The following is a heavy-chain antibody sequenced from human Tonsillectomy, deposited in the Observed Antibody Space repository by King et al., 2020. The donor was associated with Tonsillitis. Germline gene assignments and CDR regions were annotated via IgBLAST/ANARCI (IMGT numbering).Heavy chain of an antibody. D-gene: IGHD6-19*01. CDR1: GFPFRSYG. V-gene: IGHV3-33*05. J-gene: IGHJ4*02. Sequence: VQLVESGGGVVQPGRSLRLSCAASGFPFRSYGMHWVRQAPGKGLEWVAVISFDGRSKYADSVKGRFAISRDNSNNPLYLQMNNLRAEDTAIYYCARERLYDSGWGIDYWGQGTLVTVSS. CDR2: ISFDGRSK. CDR3: ARERLYDSGWGIDY.